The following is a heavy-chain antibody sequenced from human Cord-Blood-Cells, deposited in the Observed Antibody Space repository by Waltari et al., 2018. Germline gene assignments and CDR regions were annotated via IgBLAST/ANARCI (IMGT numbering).Heavy chain of an antibody. D-gene: IGHD2-2*01. V-gene: IGHV1-2*02. CDR2: INPNSGGT. CDR3: ARTLGYCSSTSCSGFDY. CDR1: GYTFTGYY. J-gene: IGHJ4*02. Sequence: QVQLVQSGAEVKKPGASVKVSCKASGYTFTGYYMHWVRQAPGQGLEWMGWINPNSGGTNYAQKFQGRVTMTRDTSISTAYMELSRLRSDDTAVYYCARTLGYCSSTSCSGFDYWGQGTLVTVSS.